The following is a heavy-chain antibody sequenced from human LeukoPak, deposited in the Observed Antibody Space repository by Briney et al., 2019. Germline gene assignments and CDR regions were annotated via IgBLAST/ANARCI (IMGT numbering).Heavy chain of an antibody. CDR1: GYTFTRYG. CDR3: ARDHSNWNYAPDF. Sequence: ASVKVSCKASGYTFTRYGISWVRQPPGQGLQCLGWISASNGNTNYAQKFRDRVTMSTDTSTGTAYLDVRSLTSDDTAVYYCARDHSNWNYAPDFWGQGTLVIVSS. J-gene: IGHJ4*02. V-gene: IGHV1-18*01. CDR2: ISASNGNT. D-gene: IGHD1-7*01.